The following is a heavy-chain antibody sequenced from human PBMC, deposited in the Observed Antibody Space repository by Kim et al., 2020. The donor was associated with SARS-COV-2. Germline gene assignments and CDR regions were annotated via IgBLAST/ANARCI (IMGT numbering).Heavy chain of an antibody. V-gene: IGHV3-11*06. CDR3: ARDSSGYYYDYYYYYGMDV. J-gene: IGHJ6*02. Sequence: GRCTISRDNAKNSLYLQMNSLRAEDTAVYYCARDSSGYYYDYYYYYGMDVWGQGTTVTVSS. D-gene: IGHD3-22*01.